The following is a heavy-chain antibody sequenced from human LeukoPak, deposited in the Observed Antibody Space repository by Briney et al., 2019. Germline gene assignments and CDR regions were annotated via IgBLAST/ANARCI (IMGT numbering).Heavy chain of an antibody. Sequence: GGSLRLSCVASGFSFGNYAMSWVRQAPGKGLQWVSQISGTGGATWYAGFARDRYTISRDNSKKTLYLQMSGLRVEDTAMYYCVKDPRDTYGTNWFVSWGQGTLLIVSS. V-gene: IGHV3-23*01. CDR3: VKDPRDTYGTNWFVS. CDR1: GFSFGNYA. CDR2: ISGTGGAT. D-gene: IGHD2-21*01. J-gene: IGHJ5*01.